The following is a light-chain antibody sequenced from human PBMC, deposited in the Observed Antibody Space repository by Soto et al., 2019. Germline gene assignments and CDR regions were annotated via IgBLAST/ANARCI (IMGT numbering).Light chain of an antibody. V-gene: IGKV2D-29*01. CDR1: QSLLHTDGKTY. Sequence: DVVITPTPLSLSVTPVQPASSSCKSSQSLLHTDGKTYLYWYLQKPGHPPPLLIYEVFNRFSGVPDRFSGSGCGTDFKLKISRVEAEAVGPYDGVQAIQSLLTFGGGTKVEI. CDR3: VQAIQSLLT. CDR2: EVF. J-gene: IGKJ4*01.